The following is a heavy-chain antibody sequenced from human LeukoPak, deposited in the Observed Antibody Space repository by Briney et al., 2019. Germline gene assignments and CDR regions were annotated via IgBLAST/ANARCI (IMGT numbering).Heavy chain of an antibody. CDR1: GYSFSGYY. CDR2: IYYTGST. Sequence: SETVSLTCTATGYSFSGYYWSWIRQHPGKGLEWIGYIYYTGSTEYHPSLKSRVTISLDTSKNQFSLKLTSVTAADPAVYYCARVXXSAEYYFDYWGQGNLVSVSS. V-gene: IGHV4-59*01. CDR3: ARVXXSAEYYFDY. J-gene: IGHJ4*02.